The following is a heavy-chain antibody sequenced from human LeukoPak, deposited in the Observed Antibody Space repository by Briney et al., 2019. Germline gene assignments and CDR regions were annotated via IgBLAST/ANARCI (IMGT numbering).Heavy chain of an antibody. J-gene: IGHJ4*02. Sequence: PSQTLSLTCTVSGGSISSGDYYWSWIRQPPGKGLEWIGYIYYSGSTYYSPSLKSRVTISVDTSKNQFSLKLSSVTAADTAVYYCARGISMEVITPYYFDYWGQGTLVTVSS. V-gene: IGHV4-30-4*08. CDR2: IYYSGST. D-gene: IGHD3-22*01. CDR1: GGSISSGDYY. CDR3: ARGISMEVITPYYFDY.